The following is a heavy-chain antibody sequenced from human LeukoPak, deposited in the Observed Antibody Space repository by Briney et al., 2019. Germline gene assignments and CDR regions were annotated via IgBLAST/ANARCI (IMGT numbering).Heavy chain of an antibody. CDR1: GFTFSSHW. V-gene: IGHV3-74*01. CDR2: INPAGSDT. Sequence: PGGSLRLSCAASGFTFSSHWMHWVRQAPGKGLVWVSRINPAGSDTRYADSVKGRFTISRDNAKNSLYLQMNSLRAEDTAVYYCARDGLGKFDYWGQGTLVTVSS. J-gene: IGHJ4*02. CDR3: ARDGLGKFDY. D-gene: IGHD6-19*01.